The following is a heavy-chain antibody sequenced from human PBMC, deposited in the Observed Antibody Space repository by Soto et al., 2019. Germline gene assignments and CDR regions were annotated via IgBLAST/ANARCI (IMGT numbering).Heavy chain of an antibody. D-gene: IGHD2-8*01. CDR1: GFTFSSYA. Sequence: GGSLRLSCAASGFTFSSYAMHWVRQAPGRGLEWVAVISYDGTNKYYADSVKGRFTISRDNSENKLNLQMNSLRAEDTAVYYCAKGTQNIVLMVFATLFDYWGQGTLVTVSS. CDR3: AKGTQNIVLMVFATLFDY. CDR2: ISYDGTNK. J-gene: IGHJ4*02. V-gene: IGHV3-30*18.